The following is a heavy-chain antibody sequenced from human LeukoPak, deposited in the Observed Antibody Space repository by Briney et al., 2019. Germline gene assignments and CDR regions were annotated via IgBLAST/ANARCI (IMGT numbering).Heavy chain of an antibody. CDR1: GGSISSYY. D-gene: IGHD5-24*01. V-gene: IGHV4-59*01. CDR3: ARTSRDGYNLYYFDY. J-gene: IGHJ4*02. Sequence: SETLSLTCTVSGGSISSYYWSWIRLPPGKGLEWIGYIYYSGSTNYNPSLKSRVTISVDTSKNQFSLKLSSVTAADTAVYYCARTSRDGYNLYYFDYWGQGTLVTVSS. CDR2: IYYSGST.